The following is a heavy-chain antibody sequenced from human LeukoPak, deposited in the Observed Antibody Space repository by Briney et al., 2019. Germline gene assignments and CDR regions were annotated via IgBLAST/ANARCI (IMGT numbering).Heavy chain of an antibody. Sequence: SQTLSLTCTVSGGSISSGSYYWSWIRQPAGKGLEWIGRIYTSGSTNYNPSLKSRVTISVDTSKNQFSLKLSSVTAADTAVYYCARDCRSTVAAKFYCYYYMDVWGKGTTVTVSS. D-gene: IGHD2-15*01. CDR1: GGSISSGSYY. J-gene: IGHJ6*03. CDR3: ARDCRSTVAAKFYCYYYMDV. V-gene: IGHV4-61*02. CDR2: IYTSGST.